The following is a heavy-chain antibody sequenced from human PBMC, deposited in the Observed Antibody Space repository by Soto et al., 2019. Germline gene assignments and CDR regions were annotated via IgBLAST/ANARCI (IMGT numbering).Heavy chain of an antibody. D-gene: IGHD1-26*01. J-gene: IGHJ4*02. V-gene: IGHV3-74*01. CDR3: ARDRGSYYGDLDY. Sequence: GGSLRLSCAASGFTFSSYWMHWVRQAPGKGLVWVSRINSDGSSASYADSVKGRFTISRDNAKNTLYLQMNSLRAEDTAVYYCARDRGSYYGDLDYWGQGTLVTVSS. CDR2: INSDGSSA. CDR1: GFTFSSYW.